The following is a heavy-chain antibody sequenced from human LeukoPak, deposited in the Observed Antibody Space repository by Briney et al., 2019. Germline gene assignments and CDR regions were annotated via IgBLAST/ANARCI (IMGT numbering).Heavy chain of an antibody. V-gene: IGHV1-18*01. CDR2: ISPNNGNT. D-gene: IGHD1-1*01. CDR1: GYTFDTSS. J-gene: IGHJ3*02. Sequence: VSVNVSCKAFGYTFDTSSISWVRQAPGQRLEWMGWISPNNGNTHYAQGVQGRVTMTTDTSRSTAYMELRSLRSDDTAVYYCTRVRNSNNWWGAFDIWGQGTMVTVSS. CDR3: TRVRNSNNWWGAFDI.